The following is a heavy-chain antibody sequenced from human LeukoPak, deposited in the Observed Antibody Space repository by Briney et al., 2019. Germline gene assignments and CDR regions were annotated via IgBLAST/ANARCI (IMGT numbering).Heavy chain of an antibody. Sequence: PSETLSLTCTVSGGSISSYYWSWIRQPPGKGLEWIGYIYYSGSTNYNPSLKSRVTISIDTSKNQFSLKLSSVTAADTAVYYCARVEEGYGSGRRENYYYYYMDVWGKGTTVTISS. CDR2: IYYSGST. CDR1: GGSISSYY. CDR3: ARVEEGYGSGRRENYYYYYMDV. V-gene: IGHV4-59*01. J-gene: IGHJ6*03. D-gene: IGHD3-10*01.